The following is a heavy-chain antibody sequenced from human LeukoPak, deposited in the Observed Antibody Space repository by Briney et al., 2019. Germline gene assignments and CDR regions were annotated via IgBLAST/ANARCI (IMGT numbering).Heavy chain of an antibody. CDR3: AKGYYDFWSGYYNWFDP. CDR1: GGSISSYY. D-gene: IGHD3-3*01. Sequence: SETLSLTCTVSGGSISSYYWGWIRQPPGKGLEWIGSIYHSGSTYYNPSLKSRVTISVDTSKNQFSLKLSSVTAADTAVYYCAKGYYDFWSGYYNWFDPWGQGTLVTVSS. J-gene: IGHJ5*02. CDR2: IYHSGST. V-gene: IGHV4-38-2*02.